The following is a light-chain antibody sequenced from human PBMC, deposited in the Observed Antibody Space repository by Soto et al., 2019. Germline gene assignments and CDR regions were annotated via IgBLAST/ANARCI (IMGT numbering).Light chain of an antibody. CDR2: DAS. Sequence: EIVLTQSPATLSLSPGERATLSCRASQSVSSYLAWYQQKPGQAPRLLIYDASNRATGIPARFSGSGSGTDFTLTITSLGPEDFAVYYCQQRSNCPSTFGGGTKVEIK. CDR3: QQRSNCPST. CDR1: QSVSSY. J-gene: IGKJ4*01. V-gene: IGKV3-11*01.